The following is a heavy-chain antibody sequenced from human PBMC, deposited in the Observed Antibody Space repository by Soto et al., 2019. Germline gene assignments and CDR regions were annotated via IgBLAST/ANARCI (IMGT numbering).Heavy chain of an antibody. Sequence: QVQLQESGPGLVKPSGTLTLTCAVSGDSISSSYWWSWVRQSPGRGLEWIGEIYHIGITNYNPSLKSRVSMSVDKSKNQFSLKLTYVTGADTAVYYCARDRGNATFYYNGMDVWGQGTTVTVSS. CDR2: IYHIGIT. D-gene: IGHD3-10*01. CDR1: GDSISSSYW. J-gene: IGHJ6*02. CDR3: ARDRGNATFYYNGMDV. V-gene: IGHV4-4*02.